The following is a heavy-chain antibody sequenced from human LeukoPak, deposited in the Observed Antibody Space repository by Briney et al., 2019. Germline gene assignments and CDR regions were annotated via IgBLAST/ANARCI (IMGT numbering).Heavy chain of an antibody. D-gene: IGHD5-24*01. J-gene: IGHJ4*02. CDR2: ISYDGSNK. CDR1: GFTFSSYA. V-gene: IGHV3-30*04. CDR3: AKLDGYKFAVPTQIFDY. Sequence: GGSLRLSCAASGFTFSSYAMHWVRQAPGKGLEWVAVISYDGSNKYYADSVKGRFTISRDNSKNTLYLQMNSLRAEDTAVYYCAKLDGYKFAVPTQIFDYWGQGTLVTVSS.